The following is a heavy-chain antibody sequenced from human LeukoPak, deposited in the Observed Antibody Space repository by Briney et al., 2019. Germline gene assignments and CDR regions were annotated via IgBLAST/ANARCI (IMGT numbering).Heavy chain of an antibody. J-gene: IGHJ4*02. D-gene: IGHD4-17*01. V-gene: IGHV5-51*01. CDR2: IYPGDFDT. CDR1: GYRFTSYW. Sequence: GESLKISCKGSGYRFTSYWIAWVRQMPGKGLEWMGIIYPGDFDTRYSPSFQGQVTISADKSISTAYLQWSSLKASDTAVYYCARRAVTTGYFDYWGQGSLVTVSS. CDR3: ARRAVTTGYFDY.